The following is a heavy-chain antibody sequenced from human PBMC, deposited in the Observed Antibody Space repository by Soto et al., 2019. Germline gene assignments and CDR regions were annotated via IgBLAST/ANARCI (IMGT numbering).Heavy chain of an antibody. Sequence: ESGGGLVQPGGSLRLSCAASGFTFSSYAMSWVRQAPGKGLEWVSAISGSGGSTYYADSVKGRFTISRDNSKNTLYLQMNSLRAEDTAVYYCAKAPIVVVVAADYFDYWGQGTLVTVSS. D-gene: IGHD2-15*01. J-gene: IGHJ4*02. CDR2: ISGSGGST. CDR3: AKAPIVVVVAADYFDY. V-gene: IGHV3-23*01. CDR1: GFTFSSYA.